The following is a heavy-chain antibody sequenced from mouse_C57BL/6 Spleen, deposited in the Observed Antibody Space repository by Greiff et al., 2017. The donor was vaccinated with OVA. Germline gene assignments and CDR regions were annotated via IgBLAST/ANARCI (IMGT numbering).Heavy chain of an antibody. Sequence: LQPGAELVKPGASVKLSCKASGYTFTSYWMQWVKQRPGQGLEWIGEIDPSDSYTNYNQKFKGKATLTVDTSSSTAYMQLSSLTSEDSAVYYCARSWLLDAMDYWGQGTSVTVSS. D-gene: IGHD3-3*01. CDR1: GYTFTSYW. CDR2: IDPSDSYT. J-gene: IGHJ4*01. V-gene: IGHV1-50*01. CDR3: ARSWLLDAMDY.